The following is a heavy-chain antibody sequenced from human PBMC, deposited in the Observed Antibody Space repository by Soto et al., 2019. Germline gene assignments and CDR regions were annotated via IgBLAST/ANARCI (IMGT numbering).Heavy chain of an antibody. CDR2: ILHDGNNK. J-gene: IGHJ4*02. Sequence: QVQLVESGGGVVQPGRSLRLSCAASGFTFSNYIMHWVRQAPGKGLEWVAIILHDGNNKYYADSVKGRFTISRDNSKNSLYLQMNSLRTEDTAIYYCARDDEGGSYCDLGYWGQGTLVPVYS. CDR3: ARDDEGGSYCDLGY. D-gene: IGHD3-10*01. V-gene: IGHV3-30-3*01. CDR1: GFTFSNYI.